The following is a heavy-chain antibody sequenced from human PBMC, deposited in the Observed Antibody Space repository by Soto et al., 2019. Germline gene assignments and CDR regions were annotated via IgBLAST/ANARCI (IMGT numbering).Heavy chain of an antibody. CDR2: INHTGGT. CDR1: GGSVNGYY. Sequence: SETLSLTCAAYGGSVNGYYWNWIRQPPGKGLEWIGEINHTGGTHYNPSIKSHVTMSVDTSKNQFSQWLSSVNAADTAIYSCATRITVFGMLVPPFDPWGQGTQVTVSS. J-gene: IGHJ5*02. V-gene: IGHV4-34*01. CDR3: ATRITVFGMLVPPFDP. D-gene: IGHD3-3*01.